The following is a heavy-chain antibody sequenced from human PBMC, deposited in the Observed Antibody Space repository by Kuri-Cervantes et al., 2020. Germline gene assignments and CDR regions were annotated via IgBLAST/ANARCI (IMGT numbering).Heavy chain of an antibody. V-gene: IGHV1-46*01. CDR2: INPNGGST. CDR3: ARPDIVVVPAAIPYYYYGMDV. Sequence: ASVKVSCKASGYTFTSYYMHWVRQAPGQGLEWMGIINPNGGSTSYAQKFQGRVTMTRNTSISTAYMELSSLRSEDTAVYYCARPDIVVVPAAIPYYYYGMDVWGQGTTVTVSS. D-gene: IGHD2-2*02. CDR1: GYTFTSYY. J-gene: IGHJ6*02.